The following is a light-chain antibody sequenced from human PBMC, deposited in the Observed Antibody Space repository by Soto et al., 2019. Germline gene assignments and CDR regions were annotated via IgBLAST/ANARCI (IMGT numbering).Light chain of an antibody. CDR3: QQYCSSPRLT. Sequence: EVVLTQSPGTLSLSPGERATLSCRASQSVSSSDLAWYQQKPGQAPRLLIYGASSRATGIPDRFSGSGSGTDFTIIISRLQAEDFAVYYCQQYCSSPRLTFGGGTKVEIK. CDR2: GAS. CDR1: QSVSSSD. V-gene: IGKV3-20*01. J-gene: IGKJ4*01.